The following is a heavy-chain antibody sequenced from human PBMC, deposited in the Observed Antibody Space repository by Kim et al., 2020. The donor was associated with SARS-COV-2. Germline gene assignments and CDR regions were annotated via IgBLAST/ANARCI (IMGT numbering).Heavy chain of an antibody. J-gene: IGHJ4*02. Sequence: SVKVSCKASGGTFSSYAISWVRQAPGQGLEWMGGIIPIFGTANYAQKFQGRVTITADESTSTAYMELSSLRSEDTAVYYCARGFLQWLDGTLVYWGQGTLVTVSS. D-gene: IGHD6-19*01. V-gene: IGHV1-69*13. CDR2: IIPIFGTA. CDR1: GGTFSSYA. CDR3: ARGFLQWLDGTLVY.